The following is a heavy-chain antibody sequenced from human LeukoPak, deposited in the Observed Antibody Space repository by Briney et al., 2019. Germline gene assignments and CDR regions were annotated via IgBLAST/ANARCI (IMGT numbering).Heavy chain of an antibody. V-gene: IGHV1-8*01. Sequence: GASVKVSCKASGYTFTSYDINWVRQATGQGLEWIGWMNPNMGNTVYAPKFQSRVPTTRSTSISKAYMELRSLRSEATAVYCCARGISGLLDSDFWSGYSSGPIFDYWDQGTLVTVSS. CDR3: ARGISGLLDSDFWSGYSSGPIFDY. CDR1: GYTFTSYD. J-gene: IGHJ4*02. CDR2: MNPNMGNT. D-gene: IGHD3-3*01.